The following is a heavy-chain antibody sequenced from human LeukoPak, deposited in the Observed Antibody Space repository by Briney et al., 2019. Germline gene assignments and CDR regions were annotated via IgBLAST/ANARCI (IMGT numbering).Heavy chain of an antibody. Sequence: GASVKVSCKASGGTFSSYAISWVRQAPGQGLEWMGGIIPIFGTANYAQKFQGRVTITADESTSTAYMELSSLRSEDTAVYYCARGGGPYDSRTHPFDYWGQGTLVTVSS. J-gene: IGHJ4*02. V-gene: IGHV1-69*13. CDR3: ARGGGPYDSRTHPFDY. D-gene: IGHD3-22*01. CDR1: GGTFSSYA. CDR2: IIPIFGTA.